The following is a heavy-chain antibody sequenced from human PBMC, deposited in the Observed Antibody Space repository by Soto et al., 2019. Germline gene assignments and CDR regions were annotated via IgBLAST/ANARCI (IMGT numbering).Heavy chain of an antibody. CDR1: GFIFGSYA. D-gene: IGHD3-3*01. V-gene: IGHV3-30*16. Sequence: QVQLVESGGGVGQPGESLRLSCAASGFIFGSYAMNWVRQVPGKGPEWVAVLSTDGSTPYYADSVRGRFTISRDNSKSTLFLQMNSLRPEDTAIYFCAKSYDLWSPYLSFGDQRNPWGQGTLVTVSS. CDR2: LSTDGSTP. CDR3: AKSYDLWSPYLSFGDQRNP. J-gene: IGHJ5*02.